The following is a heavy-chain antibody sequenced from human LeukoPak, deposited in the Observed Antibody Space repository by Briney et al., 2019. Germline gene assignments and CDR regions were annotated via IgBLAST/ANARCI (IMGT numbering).Heavy chain of an antibody. CDR1: GGSISSNRYF. V-gene: IGHV4-39*07. J-gene: IGHJ3*01. D-gene: IGHD5-12*01. CDR2: VYYTGSP. CDR3: AGEARLRNDAFDV. Sequence: SETLSLTCTVSGGSISSNRYFWGWIRQPPGKGLEWIGSVYYTGSPYCNPSLKSRVTISLDTSKNQFSLKLNSVTATDTAVYYCAGEARLRNDAFDVWGQGTLVTVSS.